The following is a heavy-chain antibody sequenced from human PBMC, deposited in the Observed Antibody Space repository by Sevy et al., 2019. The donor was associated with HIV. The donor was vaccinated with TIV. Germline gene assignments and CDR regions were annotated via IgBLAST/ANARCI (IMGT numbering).Heavy chain of an antibody. D-gene: IGHD5-12*01. CDR2: IHYSGGT. CDR3: ASKRGYSHGPFYY. V-gene: IGHV4-30-4*01. CDR1: GGSISSSDSY. Sequence: SETLSLTCTVSGGSISSSDSYWSWIRQPPGKGLEWIGYIHYSGGTYYNPFLKSRVAMSVDTSEKQFSLKLSFLTAADTAVYYCASKRGYSHGPFYYWGQGTLVTVSS. J-gene: IGHJ4*02.